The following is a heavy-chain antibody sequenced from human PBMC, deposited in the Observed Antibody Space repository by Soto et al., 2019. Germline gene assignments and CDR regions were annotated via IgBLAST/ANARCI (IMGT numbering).Heavy chain of an antibody. CDR1: GGSISSGGYY. Sequence: QVQLQESGPGLVKPSQTLSLTCTVSGGSISSGGYYWSWIRQHPGKGLEWIGYIYYSGSTYYNPSLKSRVTISVDTSKNQFSLKLSSVTAADTAVYYCARLVSPYGDYSTYYYGMDVWGQGTTVPVSS. J-gene: IGHJ6*02. V-gene: IGHV4-31*03. D-gene: IGHD4-17*01. CDR2: IYYSGST. CDR3: ARLVSPYGDYSTYYYGMDV.